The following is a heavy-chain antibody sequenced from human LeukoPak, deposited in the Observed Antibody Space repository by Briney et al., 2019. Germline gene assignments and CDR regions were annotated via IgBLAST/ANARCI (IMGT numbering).Heavy chain of an antibody. Sequence: GASVKVSCKASGYTFTSYGISWVRQAPGQGLEWMGWINPNSGGTNYAQKFQGRVTMTRDTSISTAYMELSSLRSEDTAVYYCATMVRGVRDAFDIWGQGTMVTVSS. J-gene: IGHJ3*02. CDR2: INPNSGGT. V-gene: IGHV1-2*02. D-gene: IGHD3-10*01. CDR1: GYTFTSYG. CDR3: ATMVRGVRDAFDI.